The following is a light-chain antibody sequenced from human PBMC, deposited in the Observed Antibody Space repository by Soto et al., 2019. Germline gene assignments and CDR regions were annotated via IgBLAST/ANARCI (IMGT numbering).Light chain of an antibody. CDR2: WAS. CDR3: QQYFSDPRT. Sequence: DIVMTQCPDSLAESLGERATINCQSSQSVLYSSNNKNYLAWYQQKSGQSPKLLIYWASTRESGVPDRFSGSGSGTDVTLTISSLQAEDVAVYYCQQYFSDPRTFGQGTKVEIK. V-gene: IGKV4-1*01. CDR1: QSVLYSSNNKNY. J-gene: IGKJ1*01.